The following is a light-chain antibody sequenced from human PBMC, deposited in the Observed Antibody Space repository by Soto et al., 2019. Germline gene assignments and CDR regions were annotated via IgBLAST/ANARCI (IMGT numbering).Light chain of an antibody. Sequence: EIVMTQSPATLSVSPGERATLSCRASQSVSSNLAWYQQKPGQAPRLLIYGASTRATGIPARFSDSGSGTEFTLIISSLQSEDVAVYYCQQYSSWPPRYTFGQGTKLEIK. CDR1: QSVSSN. CDR2: GAS. CDR3: QQYSSWPPRYT. J-gene: IGKJ2*01. V-gene: IGKV3-15*01.